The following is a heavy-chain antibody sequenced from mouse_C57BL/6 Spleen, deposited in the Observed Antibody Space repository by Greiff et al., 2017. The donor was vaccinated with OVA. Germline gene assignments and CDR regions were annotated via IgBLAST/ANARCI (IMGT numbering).Heavy chain of an antibody. Sequence: QVQLQQSGAELVRPGTSVKLSCKASGYTFTSYWMHWVKQRPGQGLEWIGVIDPSDSYTNYNQKFKGKATLTVDTSSSTAYMQLSSLTSEDSAVYYCARLLTWGQGTSVTVSS. J-gene: IGHJ4*01. CDR1: GYTFTSYW. V-gene: IGHV1-59*01. D-gene: IGHD1-1*01. CDR2: IDPSDSYT. CDR3: ARLLT.